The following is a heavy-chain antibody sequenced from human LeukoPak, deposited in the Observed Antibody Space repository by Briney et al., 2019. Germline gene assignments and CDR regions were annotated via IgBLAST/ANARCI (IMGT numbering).Heavy chain of an antibody. Sequence: SETLSLTCTVSTGTISSVSYYWHWIRQPPGKGLEIIGYIDYSRSTNYNPSLESLTTISVNTSKNQFSLKLSSVTAADTAVYYCARDLRCQLPGVSRSCHGAFDIWGQGTMVTVSS. D-gene: IGHD2-2*01. J-gene: IGHJ3*02. CDR3: ARDLRCQLPGVSRSCHGAFDI. V-gene: IGHV4-61*01. CDR1: TGTISSVSYY. CDR2: IDYSRST.